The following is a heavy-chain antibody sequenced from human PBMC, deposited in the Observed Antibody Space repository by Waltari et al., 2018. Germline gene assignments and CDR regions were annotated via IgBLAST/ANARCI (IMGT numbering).Heavy chain of an antibody. Sequence: QLHLQESGPGLVKPSETLSLTCTVPRSATRTTHYTWGWARQPPGKGLEWIGSFYKSGTTYYNPSLKSRVTISVDTSNNQFSLKLNSVTAADTAVYYCVRGYPDIVATISDYWGQGTLVIVSS. V-gene: IGHV4-39*07. D-gene: IGHD5-12*01. CDR2: FYKSGTT. CDR1: RSATRTTHYT. J-gene: IGHJ4*02. CDR3: VRGYPDIVATISDY.